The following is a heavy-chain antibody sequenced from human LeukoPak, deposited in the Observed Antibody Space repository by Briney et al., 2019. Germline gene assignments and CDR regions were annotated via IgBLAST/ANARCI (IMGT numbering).Heavy chain of an antibody. CDR2: IRYDGSNK. J-gene: IGHJ4*02. CDR1: GFSFSSSG. CDR3: ANRYCSTTSCQETYFDS. V-gene: IGHV3-30*02. Sequence: GGSLRLSCAASGFSFSSSGMHWVRQAPGKGLEWVAFIRYDGSNKFYADSVKGRFTISRDNSKNTLYLQMSNLRAEDTAVYYCANRYCSTTSCQETYFDSWGQGTLVTVSS. D-gene: IGHD2-2*01.